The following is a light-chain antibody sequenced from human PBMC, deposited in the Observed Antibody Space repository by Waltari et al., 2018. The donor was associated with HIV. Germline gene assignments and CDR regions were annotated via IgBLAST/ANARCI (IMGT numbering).Light chain of an antibody. V-gene: IGKV3-15*01. CDR3: QQYNNLPRT. Sequence: EIVMTQYPATLSVSPVERATVSCRASQSVSSNLACYQQKPGQAPRLLIYGASTRATGIPARFSGSGSGTEFTLTISSLQSEDFAVYYCQQYNNLPRTFGQGTKVEIK. CDR2: GAS. J-gene: IGKJ1*01. CDR1: QSVSSN.